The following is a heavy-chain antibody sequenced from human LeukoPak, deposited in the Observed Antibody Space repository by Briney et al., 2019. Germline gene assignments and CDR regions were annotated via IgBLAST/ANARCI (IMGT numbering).Heavy chain of an antibody. V-gene: IGHV4-59*12. CDR2: IDYSGNT. CDR3: ARTASMVTTVIDY. CDR1: GVSINGYY. D-gene: IGHD4-17*01. Sequence: SETLSLTCTVSGVSINGYYWSWIRQPPGKGLEWIAYIDYSGNTDYNPSLKSRVTISIDTSKNQFSLKVRSVTAADSAIYYCARTASMVTTVIDYWGQGTLVTVSS. J-gene: IGHJ4*02.